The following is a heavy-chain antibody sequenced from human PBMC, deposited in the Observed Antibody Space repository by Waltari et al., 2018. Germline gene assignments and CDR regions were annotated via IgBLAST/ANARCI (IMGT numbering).Heavy chain of an antibody. D-gene: IGHD4-17*01. CDR3: ARGAAVTDYFDY. CDR1: GFPFSSYS. J-gene: IGHJ4*02. V-gene: IGHV3-21*01. CDR2: ISSSSSYI. Sequence: EVQLVESGGGLVKPGGSLRLSCAAYGFPFSSYSMNWVRQAPGKGLEWVSSISSSSSYIYYADSVKGRFTISRDNAKNSLYLQMNSLRAEDTAVYYCARGAAVTDYFDYWGQGTLVTVSS.